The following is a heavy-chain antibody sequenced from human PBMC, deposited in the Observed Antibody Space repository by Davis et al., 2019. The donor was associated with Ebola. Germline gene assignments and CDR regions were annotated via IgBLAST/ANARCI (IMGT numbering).Heavy chain of an antibody. V-gene: IGHV1-8*01. CDR1: GYIFTSND. CDR3: ARDRRQEYQLLSLTYYYYGMDV. CDR2: MNPDSGNT. D-gene: IGHD2-2*01. Sequence: AASVKVSCKASGYIFTSNDINWVRQATGQGLEWMGWMNPDSGNTGYASKFQGRVTMTRNNSISTAYMELSGLRSEDTAVYYCARDRRQEYQLLSLTYYYYGMDVWGQGTTVTVSS. J-gene: IGHJ6*02.